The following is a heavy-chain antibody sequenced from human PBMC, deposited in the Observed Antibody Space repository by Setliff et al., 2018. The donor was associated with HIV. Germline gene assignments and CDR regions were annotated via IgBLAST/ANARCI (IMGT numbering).Heavy chain of an antibody. CDR2: IYTSGST. CDR1: GGSISSGSYY. V-gene: IGHV4-61*09. Sequence: PSETLSLTCTVSGGSISSGSYYWSWIRQPAGKGLEWIGHIYTSGSTYYNPSLKGRVTISVDTSKNQFSLKLSSVTAADTAVYYCARAGLLWFGVGANDYWSQGTLVTVSS. CDR3: ARAGLLWFGVGANDY. J-gene: IGHJ4*02. D-gene: IGHD3-10*01.